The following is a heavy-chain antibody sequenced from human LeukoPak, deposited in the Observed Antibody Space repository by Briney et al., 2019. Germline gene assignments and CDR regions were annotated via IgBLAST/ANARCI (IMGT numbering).Heavy chain of an antibody. CDR1: GYTFTGYY. CDR3: ARDSYDSSGYYYYYYYMDV. CDR2: INPNSGNT. D-gene: IGHD3-22*01. V-gene: IGHV1-18*04. J-gene: IGHJ6*03. Sequence: GASVKVSCKASGYTFTGYYMHWVRQAPGQGLEWMGWINPNSGNTNYAQKLQGRVTMTTDTSTSTAYMELRSLRSDDTAVYYCARDSYDSSGYYYYYYYMDVWGKGTTVTISS.